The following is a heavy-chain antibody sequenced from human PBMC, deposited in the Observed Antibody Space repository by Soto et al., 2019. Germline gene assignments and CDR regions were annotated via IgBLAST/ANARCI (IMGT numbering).Heavy chain of an antibody. CDR2: INPSGGST. CDR3: ARVRLEVGAKLGYYGMDV. Sequence: ASVKVSCKASGYTFTSYYMHWVPQAPGQGLEWMGIINPSGGSTSYAQKFQGRVTMTRDTSTSTVYMELSSLRSEDTAVYYCARVRLEVGAKLGYYGMDVWGRGTTVTV. CDR1: GYTFTSYY. J-gene: IGHJ6*01. D-gene: IGHD1-26*01. V-gene: IGHV1-46*01.